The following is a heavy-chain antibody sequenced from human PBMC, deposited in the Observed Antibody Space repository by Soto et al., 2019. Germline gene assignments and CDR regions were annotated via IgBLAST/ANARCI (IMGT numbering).Heavy chain of an antibody. CDR1: GGSISSGDYY. CDR3: ARALNWYGEGNWFDP. D-gene: IGHD3-10*01. V-gene: IGHV4-30-4*01. CDR2: IYYSGST. Sequence: QVQLQESGPGLVKPSQTLSLTCTVSGGSISSGDYYWSWIRQPPGKGLEWIGYIYYSGSTYYNPSLKSRVTISVDTSKNQFSLKLRSGTAADTAGYYCARALNWYGEGNWFDPWGQGTLVTVSS. J-gene: IGHJ5*02.